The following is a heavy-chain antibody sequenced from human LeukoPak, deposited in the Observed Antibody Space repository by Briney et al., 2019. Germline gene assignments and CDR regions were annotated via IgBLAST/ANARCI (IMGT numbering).Heavy chain of an antibody. CDR3: AKVLNNWYFDL. V-gene: IGHV3-23*01. CDR2: ISGSGGST. Sequence: GGSLRLSCAGSGITFSSYAMTWVRQAPGKGLEWVSVISGSGGSTYHADSVKGRFTISRDNSKNTLYLQMNSLRAEDTAIYYCAKVLNNWYFDLWGRGALVTVSS. J-gene: IGHJ2*01. CDR1: GITFSSYA.